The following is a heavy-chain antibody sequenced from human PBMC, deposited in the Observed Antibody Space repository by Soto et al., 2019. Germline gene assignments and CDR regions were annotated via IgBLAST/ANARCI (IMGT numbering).Heavy chain of an antibody. V-gene: IGHV1-18*01. CDR3: ARHHGPTTSENWFDP. CDR1: GYTXFTYD. J-gene: IGHJ5*02. Sequence: SXKASFKASGYTXFTYDIILVRQAPGQGLEWMGWSITYSGDTKYAQKFQGRFTMTTDTSTTKAYLELRSLRSEDTAVYYCARHHGPTTSENWFDPWGQGTLGTVS. D-gene: IGHD1-1*01. CDR2: SITYSGDT.